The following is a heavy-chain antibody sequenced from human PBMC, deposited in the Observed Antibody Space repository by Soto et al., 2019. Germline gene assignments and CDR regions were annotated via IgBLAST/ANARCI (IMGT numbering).Heavy chain of an antibody. CDR1: GFIFSDCG. CDR3: PKEHSTTGWAFHH. V-gene: IGHV3-30*18. D-gene: IGHD6-19*01. Sequence: QVELVESGGGVVQPGRSLRLSCEASGFIFSDCGMHWVRQAPGKGLEWVGVITYDGSNKYYADSMKGRFTISRDNSKNMVFMTLLTLRVEDTAVYYCPKEHSTTGWAFHHWGQGALVTVSS. CDR2: ITYDGSNK. J-gene: IGHJ4*02.